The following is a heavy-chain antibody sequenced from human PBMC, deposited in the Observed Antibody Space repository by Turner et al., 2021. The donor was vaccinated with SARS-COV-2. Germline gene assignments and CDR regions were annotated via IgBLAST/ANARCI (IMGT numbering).Heavy chain of an antibody. CDR1: GYTFTSWD. D-gene: IGHD3-10*01. J-gene: IGHJ4*02. Sequence: QVQLVQSGAEVKKPGASVKVSCQASGYTFTSWDINWVRLATGQGLVWIRWLSRNSGNTGYAQKFQGRVTMTRNTPITTTYMEVSSLGSEETALSYCTRSFSGRVRVDYWGQGTLVTVSS. CDR3: TRSFSGRVRVDY. CDR2: LSRNSGNT. V-gene: IGHV1-8*01.